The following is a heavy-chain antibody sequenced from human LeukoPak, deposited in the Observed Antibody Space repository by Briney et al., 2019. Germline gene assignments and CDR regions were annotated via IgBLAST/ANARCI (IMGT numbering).Heavy chain of an antibody. J-gene: IGHJ4*02. CDR2: IYTSGST. V-gene: IGHV4-4*07. D-gene: IGHD6-13*01. CDR1: GGSFSGYY. Sequence: SETLSLTCAVYGGSFSGYYWSWIRQPPGKGLEWIGRIYTSGSTNYNPSLKSRVTMSVDTSKNQFSLKLSSVTAADTAVYYCAREFDSSSWYGGIEDWGQGTLVTVSS. CDR3: AREFDSSSWYGGIED.